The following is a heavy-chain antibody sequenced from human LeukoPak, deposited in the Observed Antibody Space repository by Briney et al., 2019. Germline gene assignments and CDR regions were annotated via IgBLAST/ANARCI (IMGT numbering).Heavy chain of an antibody. V-gene: IGHV3-48*01. D-gene: IGHD3-3*02. J-gene: IGHJ3*02. CDR1: GFTFSGNS. Sequence: GGSLRLSCAASGFTFSGNSMNWVRQAPGKGLEWVSYITSSSSTIYYADSVKGRFTISRDNAKNSLCLQMNSLRAEDTAVYYCAKIRPPAYDIWGQGTMVTVSS. CDR3: AKIRPPAYDI. CDR2: ITSSSSTI.